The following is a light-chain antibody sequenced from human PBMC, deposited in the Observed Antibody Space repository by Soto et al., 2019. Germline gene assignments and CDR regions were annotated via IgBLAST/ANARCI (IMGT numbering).Light chain of an antibody. CDR3: QSYDSSLSGYV. Sequence: QSGLTQPPSVSGAPGQRVTISCTGSSSNIGADYDIHWYQHLPGTAPKLLLYGHSNRPSGVPDRFSGSKSGTSASLAITGLQAEDEADYYCQSYDSSLSGYVFGTGTKVTVL. CDR1: SSNIGADYD. J-gene: IGLJ1*01. V-gene: IGLV1-40*01. CDR2: GHS.